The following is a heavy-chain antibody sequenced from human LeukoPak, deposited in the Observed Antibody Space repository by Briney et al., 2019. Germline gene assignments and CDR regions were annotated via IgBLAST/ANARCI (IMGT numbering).Heavy chain of an antibody. CDR3: ARDSVSGPAAMGYYYYMDV. CDR1: GYIFNGYA. CDR2: INPYNGNT. D-gene: IGHD2-2*01. Sequence: ASVKVSCKASGYIFNGYAINRVRQAPGQGPEWMGWINPYNGNTKYAQKFQGRVTMTTDTCTRTAYMELSSLRSEDTAVYYCARDSVSGPAAMGYYYYMDVWGKGTTVTVSS. V-gene: IGHV1-18*01. J-gene: IGHJ6*03.